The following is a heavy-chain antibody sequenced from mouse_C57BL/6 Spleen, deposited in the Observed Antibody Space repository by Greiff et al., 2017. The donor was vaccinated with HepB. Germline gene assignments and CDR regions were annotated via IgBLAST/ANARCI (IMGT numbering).Heavy chain of an antibody. CDR3: ARRRVVASYWYFDV. CDR1: GYTFTSYW. Sequence: VQLQQPGAELVKPGASVKLSCKASGYTFTSYWMHWVKRRPGQGLEWIGMLHPNSGSTNYNEKFKSKATLTVDKSSSTAYMQLSSLTSEDSAVYYCARRRVVASYWYFDVWGTGTTVTVSS. CDR2: LHPNSGST. J-gene: IGHJ1*03. V-gene: IGHV1-64*01. D-gene: IGHD1-1*01.